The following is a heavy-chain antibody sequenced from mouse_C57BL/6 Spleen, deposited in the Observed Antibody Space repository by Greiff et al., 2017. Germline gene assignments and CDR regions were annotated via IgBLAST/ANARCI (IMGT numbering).Heavy chain of an antibody. CDR3: ARGEWGLLRLRYFDV. Sequence: VHVKQSGPELVKPGASVKISCKASGYSFTGYYMNWVKQSPEKSLEWIGEITPSTGGTTYNQKFKAKATLTVDKSSSTAYMQLKSLTSEDSAVYYCARGEWGLLRLRYFDVWGTGTTITVAS. D-gene: IGHD1-2*01. CDR2: ITPSTGGT. V-gene: IGHV1-42*01. CDR1: GYSFTGYY. J-gene: IGHJ1*03.